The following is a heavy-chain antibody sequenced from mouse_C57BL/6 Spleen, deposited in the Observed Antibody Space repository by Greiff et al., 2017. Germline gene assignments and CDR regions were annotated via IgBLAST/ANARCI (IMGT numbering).Heavy chain of an antibody. Sequence: EVQLVESGPELVKPGASVKISCKASGYSFTGYYMNWVKQSPEKSLEWIGEINPSTGGTTSNQKFKAKATLTVDKSSSTAYMQLKSLTSEDSAVYYCARRGYESAMDYWGQGTSVTVSS. J-gene: IGHJ4*01. CDR2: INPSTGGT. CDR1: GYSFTGYY. CDR3: ARRGYESAMDY. D-gene: IGHD2-2*01. V-gene: IGHV1-42*01.